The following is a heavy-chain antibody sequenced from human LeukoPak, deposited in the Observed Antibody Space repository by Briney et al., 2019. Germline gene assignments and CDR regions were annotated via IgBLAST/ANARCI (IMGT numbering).Heavy chain of an antibody. D-gene: IGHD4-11*01. CDR2: IRSKANSYAT. V-gene: IGHV3-73*01. CDR1: GFAFSSSA. J-gene: IGHJ4*02. CDR3: TSSVDYSNYAVDY. Sequence: GGSLRLSCAASGFAFSSSAMHWVRQASGKGLEWVGRIRSKANSYATAYAASVRGRFTISRDDSKNTAYLQMNSLKTEDTAVYYCTSSVDYSNYAVDYWGQGTLVTVSS.